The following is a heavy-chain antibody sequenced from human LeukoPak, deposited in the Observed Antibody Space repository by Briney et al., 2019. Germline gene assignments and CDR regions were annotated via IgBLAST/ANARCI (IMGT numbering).Heavy chain of an antibody. CDR3: ARDGILD. V-gene: IGHV4-61*02. CDR2: IYTSGST. CDR1: GGSISSGSYY. D-gene: IGHD2-8*02. Sequence: SQTLSLTCTVSGGSISSGSYYWSWIRQPAGKGLEWIGRIYTSGSTNYNPSLKSRVTISVDTSKNQFSLKLSSVTAADTAVYYCARDGILDWGQGTLVTVSS. J-gene: IGHJ4*02.